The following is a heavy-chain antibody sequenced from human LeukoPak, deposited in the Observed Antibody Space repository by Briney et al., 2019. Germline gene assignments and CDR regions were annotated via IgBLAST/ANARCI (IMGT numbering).Heavy chain of an antibody. CDR2: IYYSGST. V-gene: IGHV4-39*01. J-gene: IGHJ4*02. Sequence: PSETLSLTCTVSGGSIGHSSYYWGWIRQPPGRGLEWIGSIYYSGSTYYNPSLKSRVTISVDTSKNQFSLKLSSVTAADTAAYYCARPNYSSAWFLFDYWGQGTLVTVSS. CDR1: GGSIGHSSYY. CDR3: ARPNYSSAWFLFDY. D-gene: IGHD6-19*01.